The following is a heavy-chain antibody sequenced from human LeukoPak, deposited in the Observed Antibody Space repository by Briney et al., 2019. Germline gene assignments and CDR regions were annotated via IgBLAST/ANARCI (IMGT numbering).Heavy chain of an antibody. Sequence: SQTLSLTCTLSGGSVSSGDSYWSWIRRPPGKGLEWVGYIYYSGSTYYNPSLKSRVTMLVDMSENQVSLHLSSVTAADTAVYFCASEERGRAAVTGIRWYAFDVWGQGTRVTVSS. CDR2: IYYSGST. CDR1: GGSVSSGDSY. D-gene: IGHD2-21*02. J-gene: IGHJ3*01. V-gene: IGHV4-30-4*01. CDR3: ASEERGRAAVTGIRWYAFDV.